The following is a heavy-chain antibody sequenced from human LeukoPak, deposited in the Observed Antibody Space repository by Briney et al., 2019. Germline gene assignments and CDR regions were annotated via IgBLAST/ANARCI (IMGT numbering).Heavy chain of an antibody. CDR3: ARGGVNPVDH. CDR1: GFPFNSFW. J-gene: IGHJ4*02. CDR2: MNEYSTTI. Sequence: GGSLRLSCAASGFPFNSFWMHWVRQAPGKGLVWVSDMNEYSTTIRYADSVKGRFTISRDNAKSILYLQMNNLRAEDTALYFCARGGVNPVDHWGQGTLVTVSS. V-gene: IGHV3-74*01. D-gene: IGHD1-14*01.